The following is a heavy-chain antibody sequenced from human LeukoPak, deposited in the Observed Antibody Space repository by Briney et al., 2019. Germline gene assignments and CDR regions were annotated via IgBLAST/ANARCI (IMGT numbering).Heavy chain of an antibody. Sequence: GGSLRLSCAASGFTLSSYAMSWVRQAPGKGLEWVALIWYDGGNMYYADSVQGRFTISRDNSRNTLYLQMSSLRVEDTAVYYCAKTATNWYLDSWGQGTLVTVSS. D-gene: IGHD1-1*01. V-gene: IGHV3-33*06. CDR2: IWYDGGNM. CDR1: GFTLSSYA. J-gene: IGHJ4*02. CDR3: AKTATNWYLDS.